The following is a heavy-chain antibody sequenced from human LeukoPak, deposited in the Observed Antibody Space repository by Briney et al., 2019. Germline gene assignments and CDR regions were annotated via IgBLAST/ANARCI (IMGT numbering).Heavy chain of an antibody. CDR3: AKWGDYDVLTGYYVSDY. Sequence: GGSLRLSCAASGFTFSSYGMHWVRQAPGKGLEWVAVISYDGSNKYYADSVKGRFTISRDNSKNTLYLQMNSLRAEDTAVYYCAKWGDYDVLTGYYVSDYWGQGTLVTVSS. J-gene: IGHJ4*02. CDR1: GFTFSSYG. CDR2: ISYDGSNK. V-gene: IGHV3-30*18. D-gene: IGHD3-9*01.